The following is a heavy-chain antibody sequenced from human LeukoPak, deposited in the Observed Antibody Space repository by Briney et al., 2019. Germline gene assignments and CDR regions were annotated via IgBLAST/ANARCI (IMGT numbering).Heavy chain of an antibody. Sequence: PGGSLRLSCAASGFTFSSYAMNWVRQAPGKGLEWVSAISGSGGNTYYADSVKGRFTISRDNSKNTLYLQMNGLRAEDTAVYYCAKDVDALQPQHFDYWGQGTLVTVSS. CDR2: ISGSGGNT. J-gene: IGHJ4*02. V-gene: IGHV3-23*01. CDR1: GFTFSSYA. CDR3: AKDVDALQPQHFDY. D-gene: IGHD4-11*01.